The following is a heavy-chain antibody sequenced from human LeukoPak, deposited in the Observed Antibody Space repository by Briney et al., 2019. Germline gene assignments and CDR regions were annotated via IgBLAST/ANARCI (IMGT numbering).Heavy chain of an antibody. CDR1: GGSFSGYY. V-gene: IGHV4-34*01. J-gene: IGHJ5*02. CDR2: INHSGST. CDR3: AREVVVAATGFRRFDP. D-gene: IGHD2-15*01. Sequence: SETLSLTCAVYGGSFSGYYWSWIRQPPGKGLEWIGEINHSGSTNYNPSLKSRVTISVDTSKNQFSLKLSSVTAADTAVYYCAREVVVAATGFRRFDPWGQGTLVTVSS.